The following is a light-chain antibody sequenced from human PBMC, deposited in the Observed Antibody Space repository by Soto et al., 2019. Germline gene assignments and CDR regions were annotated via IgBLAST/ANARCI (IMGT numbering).Light chain of an antibody. V-gene: IGKV3-20*01. CDR2: GAS. J-gene: IGKJ1*01. CDR3: QQYGSSPPWT. Sequence: EIVLTQSPGTLSLSPGERATLSCRASQSVSSSYLGWYQQKPRQAPRLLIYGASSRATGIPDRFSGSGSGTDFTLTISRLEPEDFAVYYCQQYGSSPPWTFGQGTKVEIK. CDR1: QSVSSSY.